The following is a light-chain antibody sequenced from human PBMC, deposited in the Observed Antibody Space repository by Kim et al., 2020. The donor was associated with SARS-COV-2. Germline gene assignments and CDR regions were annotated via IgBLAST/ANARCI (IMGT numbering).Light chain of an antibody. CDR3: QQYNNWPPYT. V-gene: IGKV3-15*01. CDR1: QSVSNK. J-gene: IGKJ2*01. CDR2: GAS. Sequence: VSPGERATLSCRASQSVSNKWAWYQQRPGQSPRLRIYGASTRATGIPARFSGSGSGTEFTLTISSLQSEDFAVYFCQQYNNWPPYTFGQGTKLEI.